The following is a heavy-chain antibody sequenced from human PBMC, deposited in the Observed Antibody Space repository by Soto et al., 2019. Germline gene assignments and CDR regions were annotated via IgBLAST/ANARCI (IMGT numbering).Heavy chain of an antibody. Sequence: PGGSLRLSCAASGFTFSSYGMHWVRQAPGKGLEWVAVISFDGSSKYYADSVKGRFTISRDNSKNSLYLQMNSLRAEDTAVYYCARHYCSGGSCLFGPWGQGTLVTVSS. CDR3: ARHYCSGGSCLFGP. V-gene: IGHV3-33*05. CDR1: GFTFSSYG. D-gene: IGHD2-15*01. J-gene: IGHJ5*02. CDR2: ISFDGSSK.